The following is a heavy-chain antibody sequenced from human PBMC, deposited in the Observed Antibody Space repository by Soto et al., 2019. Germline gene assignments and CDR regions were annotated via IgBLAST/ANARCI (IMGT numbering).Heavy chain of an antibody. V-gene: IGHV3-30*18. D-gene: IGHD2-15*01. CDR3: AKSGCSGGSCSVYFDL. J-gene: IGHJ2*01. CDR1: GFTFSSYG. Sequence: QVQLVESGGGVVQPGRSLRLSCAASGFTFSSYGMHWVRQAPGKGLEWVAVISYDGSNKYYADSVKGRFTISRDNSKNPLYLQMNSLRAEDTAVYYCAKSGCSGGSCSVYFDLWGRGTLVTVSS. CDR2: ISYDGSNK.